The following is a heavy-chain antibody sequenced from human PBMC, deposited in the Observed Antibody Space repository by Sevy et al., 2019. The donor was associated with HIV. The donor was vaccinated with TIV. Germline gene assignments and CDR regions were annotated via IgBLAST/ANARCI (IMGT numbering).Heavy chain of an antibody. D-gene: IGHD3-3*01. CDR1: GFTFSSYE. CDR3: ARKYDSWSGYPYYYYGMDV. J-gene: IGHJ6*02. CDR2: ISSSGSTI. V-gene: IGHV3-48*03. Sequence: GGSLRLSCAASGFTFSSYEMNWVRQAPGKGLEWVSYISSSGSTIYYADSVKGRLTISRDNAKNSLYLQMNSLRAEDTAVYYCARKYDSWSGYPYYYYGMDVWGQGTTVTVSS.